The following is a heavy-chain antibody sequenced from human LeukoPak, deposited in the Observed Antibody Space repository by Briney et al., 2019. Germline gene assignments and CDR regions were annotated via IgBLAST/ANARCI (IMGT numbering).Heavy chain of an antibody. Sequence: GRSLRLSCTASGLTFSSFWMSWVRQAPGKGLEWVANIKRDGSEKYYVDSVKGRFTISRDNAKNSLYLQMNSLRVEDTAVYYCARGEYYYDGGYWGQGTLVTVSS. J-gene: IGHJ1*01. V-gene: IGHV3-7*04. CDR2: IKRDGSEK. CDR3: ARGEYYYDGGY. D-gene: IGHD3-22*01. CDR1: GLTFSSFW.